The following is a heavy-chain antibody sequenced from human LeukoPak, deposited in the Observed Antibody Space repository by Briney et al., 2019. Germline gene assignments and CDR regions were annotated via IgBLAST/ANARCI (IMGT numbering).Heavy chain of an antibody. V-gene: IGHV3-23*01. CDR1: GFTFSNYG. J-gene: IGHJ4*02. Sequence: GGSLRLSCAASGFTFSNYGMSWVRQAPGKGLEWVSAISGSGGSTYYADSAKGRFTISRDNSKNTLYLQMNSLRAEDTAVYYCAKVTMVTSRDYYFDYWGQGTLVTVSS. CDR2: ISGSGGST. D-gene: IGHD4/OR15-4a*01. CDR3: AKVTMVTSRDYYFDY.